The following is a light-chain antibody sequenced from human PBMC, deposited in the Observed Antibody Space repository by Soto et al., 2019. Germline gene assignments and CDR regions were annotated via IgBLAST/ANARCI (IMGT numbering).Light chain of an antibody. CDR1: QGINSR. J-gene: IGKJ4*01. CDR2: GAS. V-gene: IGKV1-39*01. CDR3: QQTFITPPLT. Sequence: DIQMTQSPSTLSASVGDRVTITCRASQGINSRLAWYQQKPGKAPSLLIYGASRLHSGVPSRFSGSGSGTDFTLIITSLQPEDVATYYCQQTFITPPLTFGGGTKVEIK.